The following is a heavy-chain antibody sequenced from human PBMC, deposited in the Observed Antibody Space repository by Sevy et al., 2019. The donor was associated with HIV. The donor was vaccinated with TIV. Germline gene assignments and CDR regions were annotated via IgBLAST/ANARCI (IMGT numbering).Heavy chain of an antibody. CDR2: INPNSDVT. D-gene: IGHD1-26*01. Sequence: ASVKVSCETSGYRFTDYYIHWVRQAPGQGLEWMAWINPNSDVTKSAKKFQDRVIMTKDTSISTVCMELIGLTFDESAVHYCARDQEFSSATACYSGLDHWGHGSMVTVSS. J-gene: IGHJ4*01. V-gene: IGHV1-2*02. CDR1: GYRFTDYY. CDR3: ARDQEFSSATACYSGLDH.